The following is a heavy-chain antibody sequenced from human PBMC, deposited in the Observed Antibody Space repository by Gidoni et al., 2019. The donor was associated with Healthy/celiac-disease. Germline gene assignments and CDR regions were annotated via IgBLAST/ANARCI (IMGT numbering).Heavy chain of an antibody. Sequence: AASGFTFSSYGMHWVRQAPGKGLEWVAVISYDGSNKYYADSVKGRFTISRDNSKNTLYLQMNSLRAEDTAVYYCAKEQRGYSYGPFDYWGQGTLVTVSS. CDR2: ISYDGSNK. V-gene: IGHV3-30*18. D-gene: IGHD5-18*01. J-gene: IGHJ4*02. CDR3: AKEQRGYSYGPFDY. CDR1: GFTFSSYG.